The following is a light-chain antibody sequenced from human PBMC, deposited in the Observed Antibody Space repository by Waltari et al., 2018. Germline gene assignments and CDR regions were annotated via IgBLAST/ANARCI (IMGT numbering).Light chain of an antibody. V-gene: IGLV2-14*01. J-gene: IGLJ2*01. CDR3: SSYTSSSTLVV. CDR2: EVS. CDR1: TSDAGGYNY. Sequence: QSALTQPASVSGSPGPSITTPCTGTTSDAGGYNYVPRYQQHPGKAPKLMIYEVSTRPSGVSNRFSGSKSGNTASLTISGLQAEDEADYYCSSYTSSSTLVVFGGGTKLTVL.